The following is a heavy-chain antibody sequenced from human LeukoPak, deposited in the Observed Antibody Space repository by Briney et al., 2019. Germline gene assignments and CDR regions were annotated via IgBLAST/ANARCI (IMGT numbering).Heavy chain of an antibody. CDR2: ISGSGSTI. CDR1: GFTFSDYY. Sequence: GGSLRLSCAASGFTFSDYYMSWIRQAPGKGLERVSYISGSGSTIYYADSVKGRFTISRDNAKNSLYLQMNSLRAEDTAVYYCASLYGSGSYYIKHYYYYGMDVWGQGTTVTVSS. V-gene: IGHV3-11*01. J-gene: IGHJ6*02. CDR3: ASLYGSGSYYIKHYYYYGMDV. D-gene: IGHD3-10*01.